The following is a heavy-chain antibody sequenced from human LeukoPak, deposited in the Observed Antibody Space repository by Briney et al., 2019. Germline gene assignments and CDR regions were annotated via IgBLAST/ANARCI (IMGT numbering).Heavy chain of an antibody. Sequence: SETLSLTCAVYGGSFSGYYWSWIRQPPGKGLEWVGEINHSGSTNYNPSLKSRVTISVDTSKKQFSLKLSSVTAADTAMYYCASPWGYGSGIWGQGTLVTVSS. CDR3: ASPWGYGSGI. CDR2: INHSGST. D-gene: IGHD3-10*01. J-gene: IGHJ4*02. V-gene: IGHV4-34*01. CDR1: GGSFSGYY.